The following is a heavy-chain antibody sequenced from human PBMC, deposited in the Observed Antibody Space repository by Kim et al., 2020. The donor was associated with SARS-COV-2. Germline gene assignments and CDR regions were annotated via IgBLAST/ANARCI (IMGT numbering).Heavy chain of an antibody. CDR3: AVHVPELPPGVY. J-gene: IGHJ4*02. D-gene: IGHD1-7*01. Sequence: GGSLRLSCAASGFTFSSYGMHWVRQAPGKGLEWVAVISYDGSNKYYADSVKGRFTISRDNSKNTLYLQMNSLRAEDTAVYYCAVHVPELPPGVYWGQGTLVTVSS. CDR2: ISYDGSNK. CDR1: GFTFSSYG. V-gene: IGHV3-30*03.